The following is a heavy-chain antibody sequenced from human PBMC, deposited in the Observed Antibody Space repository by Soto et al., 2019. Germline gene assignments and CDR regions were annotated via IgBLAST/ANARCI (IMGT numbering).Heavy chain of an antibody. CDR3: SRVGCSNSKCYTRGMDV. CDR1: GGSISGYY. V-gene: IGHV4-4*07. D-gene: IGHD2-2*01. J-gene: IGHJ6*02. CDR2: IYSDGTT. Sequence: ASETLSLTCTVSGGSISGYYWSRVRQPAGKGLEWVGRIYSDGTTNYSPSLKSRVTMSLDTSKDQFSLHLNSVTAADTAVYYCSRVGCSNSKCYTRGMDVWGQGTTVTVSS.